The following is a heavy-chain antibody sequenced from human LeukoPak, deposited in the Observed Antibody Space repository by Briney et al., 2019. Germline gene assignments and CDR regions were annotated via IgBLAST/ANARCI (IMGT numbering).Heavy chain of an antibody. Sequence: PGGSLRLSCATSGCTFSYYGIHWVRQAPGKGLEWIAVMWSDGIRKYYTDSVKGRFTVSRDTSKNTQYLEMSSLRVEDTAVYYCTRDADTSGHYDIFDIWGQGTMVTVSS. J-gene: IGHJ3*02. CDR1: GCTFSYYG. CDR3: TRDADTSGHYDIFDI. D-gene: IGHD6-19*01. CDR2: MWSDGIRK. V-gene: IGHV3-33*01.